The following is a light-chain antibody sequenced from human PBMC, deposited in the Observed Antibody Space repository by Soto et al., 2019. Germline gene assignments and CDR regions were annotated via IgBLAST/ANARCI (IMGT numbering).Light chain of an antibody. J-gene: IGKJ4*01. CDR1: QSISTW. CDR2: DAS. V-gene: IGKV1-5*02. Sequence: DIQMTQSPSKLSASVGDRVTSICRSSQSISTWLAWYQQKPGKAPKVLIYDASTLESGVPPRFSGSGSGTEFTLTISRLQPDDFATYYCQQSSSYSALTVGGGTKVDIK. CDR3: QQSSSYSALT.